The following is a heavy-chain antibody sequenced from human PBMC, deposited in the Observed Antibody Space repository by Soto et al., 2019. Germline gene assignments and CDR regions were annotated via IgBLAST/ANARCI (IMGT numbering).Heavy chain of an antibody. CDR1: GYTFTSYD. V-gene: IGHV1-8*01. Sequence: QVQLVQSGAEVKKPGASVKVSCKASGYTFTSYDINWVRQATGQGLEWMGWMNPNSGNTGYAQKFQGRVTMTRNTSISTAYMELSSLRSEDTAVYYCARGDHAWWGDYYYYYMDVWGKGTTVTVSS. CDR2: MNPNSGNT. D-gene: IGHD2-15*01. J-gene: IGHJ6*03. CDR3: ARGDHAWWGDYYYYYMDV.